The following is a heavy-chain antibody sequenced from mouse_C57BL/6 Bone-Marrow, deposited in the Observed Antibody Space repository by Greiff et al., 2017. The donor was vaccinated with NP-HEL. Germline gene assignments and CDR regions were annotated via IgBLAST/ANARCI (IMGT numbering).Heavy chain of an antibody. CDR2: IDPANGNT. CDR3: AKEVLDSNYAWFAY. J-gene: IGHJ3*01. V-gene: IGHV14-3*01. Sequence: VQLQQSVAELVRPGASVKLSCTASGFNIKNTYMPWVKQRPEQGLEWIGRIDPANGNTKYAPKFQGTAPLTADTPSITAYLQLISLTSEDTAFYYCAKEVLDSNYAWFAYWGQGTLVTVSA. CDR1: GFNIKNTY. D-gene: IGHD2-5*01.